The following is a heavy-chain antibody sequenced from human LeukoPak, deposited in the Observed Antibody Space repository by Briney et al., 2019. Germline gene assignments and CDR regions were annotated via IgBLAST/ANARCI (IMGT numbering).Heavy chain of an antibody. CDR3: ARVAALNWFDP. V-gene: IGHV4-59*11. D-gene: IGHD6-13*01. CDR2: IYYSGSI. J-gene: IGHJ5*02. Sequence: SETLSLTCTASGGSISSHYWSWIRQPPGKGLEWIGYIYYSGSINYKPSLKSGVTISVDTFKSQCSLKLSSVSAADTAVYYCARVAALNWFDPWGQGTLVTVSS. CDR1: GGSISSHY.